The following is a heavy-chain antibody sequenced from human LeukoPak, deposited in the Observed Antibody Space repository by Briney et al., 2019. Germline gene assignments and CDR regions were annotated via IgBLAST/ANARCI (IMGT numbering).Heavy chain of an antibody. CDR1: GGSISSGGYY. V-gene: IGHV4-30-2*01. CDR2: IYHSGST. CDR3: ARVGISNYGFWS. D-gene: IGHD3-3*01. Sequence: PSETLSLTCTVSGGSISSGGYYWSWIRQPPGKGLEWIGYIYHSGSTYYNPSLRSRVTISVDRSKNQFSLKVTSVTAADTAVYYCARVGISNYGFWSWGQGTLVTVSS. J-gene: IGHJ4*02.